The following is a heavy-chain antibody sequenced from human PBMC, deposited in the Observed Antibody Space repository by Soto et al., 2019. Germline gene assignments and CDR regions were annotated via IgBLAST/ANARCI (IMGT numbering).Heavy chain of an antibody. V-gene: IGHV3-30*18. CDR3: AKLVDKSLDDY. CDR2: VSYDERNI. D-gene: IGHD3-16*01. Sequence: TGGSLRLSCVASGFTFSTSDMHWARQAPGQGLEWVAVVSYDERNICYADSVKGRFSVSRDNSKNTLFLHMNSLRAEDTAVYFCAKLVDKSLDDYWGQGALVTVSS. J-gene: IGHJ4*02. CDR1: GFTFSTSD.